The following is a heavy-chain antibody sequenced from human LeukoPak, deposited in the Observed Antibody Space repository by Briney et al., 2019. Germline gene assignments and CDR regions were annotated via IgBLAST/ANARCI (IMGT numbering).Heavy chain of an antibody. Sequence: PSETLSLTCTDSGGSISSSSYYWGWIPQPPGKGLEWIGNIYHSGNTYYNSSLKSRVTISVDTSKNQFSLRLTSVTAADTAVYYCASLRVPGDFDYWGQGTLVTVSS. CDR2: IYHSGNT. J-gene: IGHJ4*02. D-gene: IGHD3-16*01. CDR1: GGSISSSSYY. CDR3: ASLRVPGDFDY. V-gene: IGHV4-39*07.